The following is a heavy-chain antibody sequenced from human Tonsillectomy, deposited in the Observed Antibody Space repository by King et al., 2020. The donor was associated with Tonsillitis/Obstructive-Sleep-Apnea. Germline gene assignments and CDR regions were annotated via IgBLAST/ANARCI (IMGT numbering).Heavy chain of an antibody. J-gene: IGHJ4*02. D-gene: IGHD4-17*01. Sequence: VQLVESGGGLVQPGGSLRLSCAASGFTVSGKYMSWVRQPPGKGLEWVSLIYSGGGISYTDSVKDRFTISRDISKNTLYLQMTGLRAEDPPVYYCRTRSHGDYPVFNYSGPGTLVTASS. CDR2: IYSGGGI. CDR1: GFTVSGKY. V-gene: IGHV3-66*01. CDR3: RTRSHGDYPVFNY.